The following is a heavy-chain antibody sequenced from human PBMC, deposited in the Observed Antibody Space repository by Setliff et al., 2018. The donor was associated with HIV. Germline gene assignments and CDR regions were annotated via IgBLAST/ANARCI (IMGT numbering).Heavy chain of an antibody. J-gene: IGHJ3*02. Sequence: ASVKVSCKASGYTFINYHITWVRQAPGQGLEWVGSISASSVNTNYTQGRVTMTTDTSTSTAYMGLRSLTSGDTAVYYCARVPPRSGSYYTAWPTISAFDIWGQGTMVTVSS. CDR2: ISASSVNT. V-gene: IGHV1-18*01. D-gene: IGHD3-10*01. CDR3: ARVPPRSGSYYTAWPTISAFDI. CDR1: GYTFINYH.